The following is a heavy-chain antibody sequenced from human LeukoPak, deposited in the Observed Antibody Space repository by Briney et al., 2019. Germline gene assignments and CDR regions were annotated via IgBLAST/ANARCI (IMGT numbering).Heavy chain of an antibody. D-gene: IGHD3-10*01. V-gene: IGHV5-51*01. CDR2: MYPGDSDT. J-gene: IGHJ4*02. Sequence: HGESLKISCKASGYTFTNYWIGWVRQMPGKGLEWMGIMYPGDSDTRYSPSFQGQVTISADKSISTAYLQWSSLKALDTAMYYCAASTYGSGAYVGFDSWGQGTLVTVSS. CDR1: GYTFTNYW. CDR3: AASTYGSGAYVGFDS.